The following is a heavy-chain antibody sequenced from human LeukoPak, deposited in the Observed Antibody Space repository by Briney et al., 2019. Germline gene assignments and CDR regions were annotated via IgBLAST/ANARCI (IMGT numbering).Heavy chain of an antibody. J-gene: IGHJ4*02. CDR2: ISAYNGNT. V-gene: IGHV1-18*01. Sequence: SVKVSCKASGYTFTNDGISWVRQAPGQGLEWMGWISAYNGNTDYAQKVQGRVTMTTDTSTATAYMELRSLRSDDTAVYYCARVTAYCSTTSCHDYWGQGTLVTVSS. CDR3: ARVTAYCSTTSCHDY. CDR1: GYTFTNDG. D-gene: IGHD2-8*01.